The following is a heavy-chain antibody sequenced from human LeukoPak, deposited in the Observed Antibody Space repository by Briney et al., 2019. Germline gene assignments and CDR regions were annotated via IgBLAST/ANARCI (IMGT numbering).Heavy chain of an antibody. CDR2: ISSSGSYI. D-gene: IGHD1-14*01. CDR3: ARVGPWVNPDYYSYYMDV. J-gene: IGHJ6*03. CDR1: AFTFSSYS. Sequence: GGSLRLSCAASAFTFSSYSMNWVRQAPGKGLEWVSSISSSGSYIYYADSVKGRFTISRDNAKNSLYLQMNSLRAEDTAVYYCARVGPWVNPDYYSYYMDVWGKGTTVTVSS. V-gene: IGHV3-21*01.